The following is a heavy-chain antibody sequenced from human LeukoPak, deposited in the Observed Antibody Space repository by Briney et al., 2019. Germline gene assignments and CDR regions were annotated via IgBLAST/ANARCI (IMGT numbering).Heavy chain of an antibody. Sequence: PGGSLRLSCATSGFTFSSNWMSWVRHAPGRGLDWVANIKPDGSAEYYAASVKGRFTISRDNAKNSLYLQMNSLRAEDTAVYYCAREGGGWYIIDYWGQGTLVTVSS. V-gene: IGHV3-7*01. CDR1: GFTFSSNW. J-gene: IGHJ4*02. CDR2: IKPDGSAE. CDR3: AREGGGWYIIDY. D-gene: IGHD6-19*01.